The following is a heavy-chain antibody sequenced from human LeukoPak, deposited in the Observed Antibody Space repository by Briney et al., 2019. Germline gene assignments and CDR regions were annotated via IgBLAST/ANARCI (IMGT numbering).Heavy chain of an antibody. J-gene: IGHJ4*02. CDR2: ISANGGGT. CDR3: AKESGALGAPLYDY. V-gene: IGHV3-23*01. Sequence: GSLRLSCGASGFIFRNYAMSWVRQAPGEGLEWVSGISANGGGTYYADSVKGRFTISRDNSKNMLYLQMNSLRAEDTAVYYCAKESGALGAPLYDYWGQGTLVTVSS. D-gene: IGHD4/OR15-4a*01. CDR1: GFIFRNYA.